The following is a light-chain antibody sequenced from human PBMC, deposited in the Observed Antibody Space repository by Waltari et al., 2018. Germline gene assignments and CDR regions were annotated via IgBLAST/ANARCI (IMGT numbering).Light chain of an antibody. V-gene: IGLV3-16*01. CDR3: LSADSSGTYPGV. J-gene: IGLJ3*02. CDR2: IEI. Sequence: QKPGQVRWLGIYIEIVRPSWIPERFSCASSGTIVTFTISGVQAEDEADYYCLSADSSGTYPGVFGGGTKLTVL.